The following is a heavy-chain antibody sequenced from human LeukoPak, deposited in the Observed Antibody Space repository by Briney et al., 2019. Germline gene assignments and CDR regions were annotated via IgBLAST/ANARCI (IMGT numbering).Heavy chain of an antibody. CDR1: GGSIISSNYY. CDR2: IYQSGSGSS. Sequence: SETLSLXCSVSGGSIISSNYYWDWIRQPPGKGLEWIGSIYQSGSGSSYYNPSLKSRVTIFGDTSKNQFFLRLSSVTAADTAVYYCASTLRFLPYRRFDYWGQGTLVTVPS. V-gene: IGHV4-39*01. J-gene: IGHJ4*02. D-gene: IGHD3-3*01. CDR3: ASTLRFLPYRRFDY.